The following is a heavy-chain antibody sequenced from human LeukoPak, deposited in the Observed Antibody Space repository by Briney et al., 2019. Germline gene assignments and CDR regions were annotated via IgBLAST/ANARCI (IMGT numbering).Heavy chain of an antibody. CDR1: GFTFSSHA. CDR3: AKYCSSSSCSNRGAYYGMDV. CDR2: FSGSGGTT. V-gene: IGHV3-23*01. Sequence: GESLRLSCAGSGFTFSSHAMSWVRQAPGKGLEWVSSFSGSGGTTHYADSVEGRFLISRDNSKNTLYLKMSSLRAEDTALYYCAKYCSSSSCSNRGAYYGMDVWGQGTTVTVSS. J-gene: IGHJ6*02. D-gene: IGHD2-2*01.